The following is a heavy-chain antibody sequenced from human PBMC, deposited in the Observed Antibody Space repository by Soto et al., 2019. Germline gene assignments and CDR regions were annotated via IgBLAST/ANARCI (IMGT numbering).Heavy chain of an antibody. V-gene: IGHV1-3*05. J-gene: IGHJ4*02. CDR3: VRAVAVTADFDY. D-gene: IGHD2-21*02. CDR2: INAGNGNT. CDR1: GYTFTGYA. Sequence: QVQLVQSGAEEKKPGASVKVSCKASGYTFTGYAMHWVRQAPGQRLEWMGWINAGNGNTKYSQKFQGRVTITRDTSASTAHMELSSLRSEDTAVYYCVRAVAVTADFDYWGQGTLVTVSS.